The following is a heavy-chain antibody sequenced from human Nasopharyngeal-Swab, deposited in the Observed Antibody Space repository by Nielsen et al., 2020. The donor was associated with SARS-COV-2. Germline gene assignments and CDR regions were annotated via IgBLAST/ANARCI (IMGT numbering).Heavy chain of an antibody. CDR1: GGSISSYY. J-gene: IGHJ6*03. Sequence: SETLSLTCTVSGGSISSYYWSWIRQPPGKGLEWIGYIYYSGSTNYNPSLKSRVTISVDTSKNQFSLKLSSVTAADTAVYYCARVAPYYYYYMDVWGKGTTVSVSS. CDR3: ARVAPYYYYYMDV. V-gene: IGHV4-59*01. CDR2: IYYSGST.